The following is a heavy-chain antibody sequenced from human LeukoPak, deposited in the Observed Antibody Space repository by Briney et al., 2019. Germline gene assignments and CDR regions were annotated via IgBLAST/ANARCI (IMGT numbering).Heavy chain of an antibody. V-gene: IGHV4-30-4*08. CDR3: ARGHYGANLFDY. J-gene: IGHJ4*01. CDR2: IYYSGST. D-gene: IGHD4-17*01. Sequence: SQTLSLTCTVSGGSISSGDYYWSWIRQPPGKGLEWIGYIYYSGSTYYNPSLKNRATISVDTSKNQFSLKLSSVTAADTAVYYCARGHYGANLFDYWGQGTLVTVSS. CDR1: GGSISSGDYY.